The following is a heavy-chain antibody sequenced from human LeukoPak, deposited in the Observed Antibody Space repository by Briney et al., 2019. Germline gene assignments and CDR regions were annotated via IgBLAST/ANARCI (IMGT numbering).Heavy chain of an antibody. D-gene: IGHD2-2*01. V-gene: IGHV3-30*02. CDR2: IRYDGSNK. J-gene: IGHJ3*02. CDR1: GFTFSSYG. CDR3: THIVVVPAATNDAFDI. Sequence: GGSLRLSCAASGFTFSSYGMHWVRQAPGKGLEWVAFIRYDGSNKYYADSVKGRFTISRDNSKNTLYLQMNSLRAEDTAVYYCTHIVVVPAATNDAFDIWGQGTMVTVSS.